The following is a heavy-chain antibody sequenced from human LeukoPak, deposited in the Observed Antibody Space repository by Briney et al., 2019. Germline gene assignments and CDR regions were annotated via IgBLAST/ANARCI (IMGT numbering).Heavy chain of an antibody. V-gene: IGHV3-30*02. D-gene: IGHD3-3*01. CDR3: AKDGGMRSDFEY. CDR1: GFIIGRSG. Sequence: GGSVRLAWGASGFIIGRSGMEWVRQSPRGGRGWVTYIRYEGEAKYYTHSVKGRSTISRDTSKNTLFLQMNSLSVEDTAVYYCAKDGGMRSDFEYWVQGTLASVSS. CDR2: IRYEGEAK. J-gene: IGHJ4*02.